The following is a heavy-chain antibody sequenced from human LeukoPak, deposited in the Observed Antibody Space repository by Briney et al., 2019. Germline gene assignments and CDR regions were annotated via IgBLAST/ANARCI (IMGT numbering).Heavy chain of an antibody. D-gene: IGHD6-19*01. CDR1: GYTFTSYD. J-gene: IGHJ4*02. CDR2: MNPNSGNT. Sequence: ASVKVSCKASGYTFTSYDINWVRQATGQGLEWMGWMNPNSGNTGYAQKFQGRVTITRNTSISTAYMELSSLRSEDTAVYYCARFTSAVAGGDYWGQGTLVTVSS. V-gene: IGHV1-8*03. CDR3: ARFTSAVAGGDY.